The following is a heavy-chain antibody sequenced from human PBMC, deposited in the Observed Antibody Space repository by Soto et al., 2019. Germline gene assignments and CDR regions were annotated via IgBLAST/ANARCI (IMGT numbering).Heavy chain of an antibody. CDR3: ASGSPAGY. J-gene: IGHJ4*02. CDR2: IGGGGGST. D-gene: IGHD1-26*01. Sequence: PGGSLRLSCAASGFTFSSYAMTWVRQAPGKGLEWVSAIGGGGGSTDYADSVKGRFTISRDNSKNTVYLQMNSLRAEDTAVYYCASGSPAGYWGQGTLVTVSS. V-gene: IGHV3-23*01. CDR1: GFTFSSYA.